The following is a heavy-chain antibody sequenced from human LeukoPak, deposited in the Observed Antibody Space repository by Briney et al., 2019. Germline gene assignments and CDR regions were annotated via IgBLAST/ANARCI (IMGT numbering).Heavy chain of an antibody. Sequence: ASVKVSCKPSGYTFIVHYLHWVRQAPGQGLESLGWIDPDTGDTNYPQKFQGRVTMSRDTSISAAYMELNRLRSDDTAVYYCARAGHNSNSGGYDFWGLGTLVTVSS. CDR3: ARAGHNSNSGGYDF. V-gene: IGHV1-2*02. CDR1: GYTFIVHY. CDR2: IDPDTGDT. D-gene: IGHD3-22*01. J-gene: IGHJ4*02.